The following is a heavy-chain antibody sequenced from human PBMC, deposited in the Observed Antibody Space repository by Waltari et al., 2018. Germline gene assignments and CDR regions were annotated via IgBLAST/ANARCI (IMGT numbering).Heavy chain of an antibody. CDR3: ARESRSSGWYLDY. D-gene: IGHD6-19*01. V-gene: IGHV4-4*09. Sequence: WSWIRQPPGKGLEWIGYIYTSGSTNYNPSLKSRVTISVDTSKNQFSLKLSSVTAADTAVYYCARESRSSGWYLDYWGQGTLVTVSS. CDR2: IYTSGST. J-gene: IGHJ4*02.